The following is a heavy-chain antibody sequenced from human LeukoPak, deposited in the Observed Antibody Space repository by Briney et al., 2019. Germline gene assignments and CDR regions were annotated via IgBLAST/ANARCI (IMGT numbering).Heavy chain of an antibody. Sequence: SETLSLTCTVSGGSISSYYWSWIRQPPGKGLEWIGYIYYSGSTNYNPSLKSRVTISVDTSKNQFSLKLSSVTAADTAVYYCARAPHWYDFTFDYWGQGTLVTVSS. CDR2: IYYSGST. CDR1: GGSISSYY. V-gene: IGHV4-59*01. CDR3: ARAPHWYDFTFDY. J-gene: IGHJ4*02. D-gene: IGHD3-3*01.